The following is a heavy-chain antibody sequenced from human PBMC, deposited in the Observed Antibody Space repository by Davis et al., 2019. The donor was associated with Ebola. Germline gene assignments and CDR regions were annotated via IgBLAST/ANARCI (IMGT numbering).Heavy chain of an antibody. CDR1: GGSFSDYY. CDR3: ARDLAIYDSSGYYYDYYYGMDV. V-gene: IGHV3-11*06. CDR2: ISSSSSYT. J-gene: IGHJ6*02. D-gene: IGHD3-22*01. Sequence: LSLTCAVYGGSFSDYYMSWIRQAPGKGLEWVSYISSSSSYTNYADSVKGRFTISRDNAKNSLYLQMNSLRAEDTAVYYCARDLAIYDSSGYYYDYYYGMDVWGQGTTVTVSS.